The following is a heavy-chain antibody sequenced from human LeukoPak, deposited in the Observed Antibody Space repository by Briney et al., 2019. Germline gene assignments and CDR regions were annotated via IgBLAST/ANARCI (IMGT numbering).Heavy chain of an antibody. Sequence: AASVKVSCKASGYTFTGYYMHWVRQAPGQGLEWMGWINPNSGGTNYAQKFQGRVTMTRDTSISTAYMELSRLRSDDTAVYYCARAYMIVVADDAFDIWGQGTMVTVSS. CDR3: ARAYMIVVADDAFDI. D-gene: IGHD3-22*01. V-gene: IGHV1-2*02. J-gene: IGHJ3*02. CDR2: INPNSGGT. CDR1: GYTFTGYY.